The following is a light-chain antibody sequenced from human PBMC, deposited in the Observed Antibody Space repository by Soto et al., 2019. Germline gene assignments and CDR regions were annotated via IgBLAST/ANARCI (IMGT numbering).Light chain of an antibody. CDR1: QSISTW. CDR3: QQYNTYPLT. J-gene: IGKJ4*01. Sequence: DIQMTQSPSTLSASVGDRVTITCRASQSISTWLAWYQQKPGKAPKLLIYKASNLEGGVPSRFSGSGSGTEVNITISSLQPDDVATYYCQQYNTYPLTFGGGTTVEIK. CDR2: KAS. V-gene: IGKV1-5*03.